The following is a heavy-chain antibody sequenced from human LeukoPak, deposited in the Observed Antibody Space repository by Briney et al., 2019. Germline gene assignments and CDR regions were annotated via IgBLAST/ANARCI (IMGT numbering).Heavy chain of an antibody. J-gene: IGHJ4*02. V-gene: IGHV3-23*01. CDR2: IPSGGEI. Sequence: PGGSLRLSCAASGFTFSAFAMIWVRQPPGKGLEWVSSIPSGGEIHYADSVRGRFTISRDNSKSTLSLQMNSLRAEDTAIYYCATYRQVLLPFESWGQGTLVTVSS. CDR1: GFTFSAFA. D-gene: IGHD2-8*02. CDR3: ATYRQVLLPFES.